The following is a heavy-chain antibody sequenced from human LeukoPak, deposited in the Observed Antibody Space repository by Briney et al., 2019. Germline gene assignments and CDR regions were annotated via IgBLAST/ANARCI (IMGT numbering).Heavy chain of an antibody. D-gene: IGHD3-10*01. CDR2: IYSGGST. J-gene: IGHJ4*02. CDR1: GFTVSSNY. V-gene: IGHV3-53*01. CDR3: ASSGVWFGELYFDY. Sequence: GGSLRLSCAASGFTVSSNYMSWVRQAPGKGLEWVSVIYSGGSTYYADSVKGRFTISRDNSKNTLYLQMNSLRAEDTAVYYCASSGVWFGELYFDYWGQGTLVTVSS.